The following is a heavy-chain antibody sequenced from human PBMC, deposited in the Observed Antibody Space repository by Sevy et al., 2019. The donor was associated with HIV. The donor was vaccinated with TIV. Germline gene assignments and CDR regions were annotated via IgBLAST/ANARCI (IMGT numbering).Heavy chain of an antibody. CDR1: GFTFSSYD. Sequence: GGSLRLSCAASGFTFSSYDMNWVRQAPGKGLEWVSKISSSGSTISYADSVKGRFTISRDNAKNSLYLQMNSLRAEDTAVYYCAGARYDSSGSFDAFDIWGQGTMVTVSS. D-gene: IGHD3-22*01. CDR3: AGARYDSSGSFDAFDI. CDR2: ISSSGSTI. V-gene: IGHV3-48*03. J-gene: IGHJ3*02.